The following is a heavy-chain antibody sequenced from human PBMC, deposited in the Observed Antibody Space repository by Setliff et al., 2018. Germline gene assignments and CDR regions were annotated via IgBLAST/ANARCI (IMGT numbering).Heavy chain of an antibody. D-gene: IGHD4-4*01. J-gene: IGHJ5*02. CDR1: GGTLRTYV. CDR2: ILPLFGTA. V-gene: IGHV1-69*13. CDR3: ARDTHINYNNPQVGWFDP. Sequence: SVNVSCKASGGTLRTYVFNWVRQAPGQGLEWVGGILPLFGTATYARKFQGRVTITAYESTSTTYMEVSSLTSEDTAEYFCARDTHINYNNPQVGWFDPLHQGTQVAASS.